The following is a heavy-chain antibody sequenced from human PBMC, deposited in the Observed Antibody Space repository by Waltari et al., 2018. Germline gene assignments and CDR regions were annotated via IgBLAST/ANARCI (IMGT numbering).Heavy chain of an antibody. CDR1: EYPFPSSY. CDR2: INPSGGST. V-gene: IGHV1-46*01. Sequence: QVQLVQSGAEVKKPGASVKISCKTYEYPFPSSYIHWVRQAPGQGLEGMGIINPSGGSTIYAQKFQGRVTMTRDTSTSTVYMELSSLRSEDTAVYYCARDTGALWMDVWGQGTTVTVSS. D-gene: IGHD2-21*01. J-gene: IGHJ6*02. CDR3: ARDTGALWMDV.